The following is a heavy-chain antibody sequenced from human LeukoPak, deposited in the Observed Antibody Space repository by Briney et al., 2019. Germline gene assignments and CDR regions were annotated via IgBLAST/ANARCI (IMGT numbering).Heavy chain of an antibody. Sequence: SETLSLTCTVSGGSISSYYWGWIRQPPGKGLEWIGSIYYSGSTYYNPSLKSRVTISVDTSKNQFSLKLSSVTAADTAVYYCARTGPWFGFFDYWGQGTLVTVSS. CDR3: ARTGPWFGFFDY. J-gene: IGHJ4*02. D-gene: IGHD3-10*01. CDR1: GGSISSYY. CDR2: IYYSGST. V-gene: IGHV4-39*01.